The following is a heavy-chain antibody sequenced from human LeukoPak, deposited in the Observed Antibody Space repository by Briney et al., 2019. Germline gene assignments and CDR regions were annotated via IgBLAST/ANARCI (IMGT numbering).Heavy chain of an antibody. J-gene: IGHJ4*02. Sequence: SETLSLTCTVSGASISSHYWSWIRQPAGKGLEWIGRLSTTGATNYSPSLRSRVTLSRDTSRNQFSLKLNSVTAADTAINYCAREADMARPFDYWGQGTLVTVSS. V-gene: IGHV4-4*07. D-gene: IGHD5-24*01. CDR1: GASISSHY. CDR2: LSTTGAT. CDR3: AREADMARPFDY.